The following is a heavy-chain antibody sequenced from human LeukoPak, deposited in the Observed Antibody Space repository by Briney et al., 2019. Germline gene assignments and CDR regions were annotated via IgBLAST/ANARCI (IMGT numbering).Heavy chain of an antibody. CDR3: ARQRNVGAAGPGDFDS. CDR2: IFYSGSA. CDR1: GGSISTSSYY. V-gene: IGHV4-39*01. J-gene: IGHJ4*02. D-gene: IGHD6-13*01. Sequence: SETLSLTCIVSGGSISTSSYYWGWIRQPPGKGMEWIGSIFYSGSAYYSPSLKSRVAISVDTSKNQFSLKLTSVTAADTAVYYCARQRNVGAAGPGDFDSWGQGTLVTATS.